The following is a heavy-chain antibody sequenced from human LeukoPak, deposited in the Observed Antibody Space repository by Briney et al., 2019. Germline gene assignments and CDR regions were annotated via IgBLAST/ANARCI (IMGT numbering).Heavy chain of an antibody. Sequence: GASVKVSCKASGGTFNSYAISWVRQAPGQGLEWMGRIIPIFGRANYAQKFQGRVTITTDESTSTAYMELSSLRSEDTAVYYCARVVYCGGDCLMGYMDVWGKGTTVTVSS. V-gene: IGHV1-69*05. CDR1: GGTFNSYA. CDR3: ARVVYCGGDCLMGYMDV. D-gene: IGHD2-21*02. J-gene: IGHJ6*03. CDR2: IIPIFGRA.